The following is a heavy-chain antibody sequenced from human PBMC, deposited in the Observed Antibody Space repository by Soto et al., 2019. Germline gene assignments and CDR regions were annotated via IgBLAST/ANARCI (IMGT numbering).Heavy chain of an antibody. CDR1: GGSISSSSYY. CDR3: ARLWSSPPGGKYYFDY. J-gene: IGHJ4*02. V-gene: IGHV4-39*01. Sequence: SETLSLTCTVSGGSISSSSYYWGWIRQPPGKGLEWIGSIYYSGSTYYNPSLKSRVTISVDTSKNQFSLKLSSVTAADTAVYYCARLWSSPPGGKYYFDYWGQGTLVTVSS. D-gene: IGHD3-16*01. CDR2: IYYSGST.